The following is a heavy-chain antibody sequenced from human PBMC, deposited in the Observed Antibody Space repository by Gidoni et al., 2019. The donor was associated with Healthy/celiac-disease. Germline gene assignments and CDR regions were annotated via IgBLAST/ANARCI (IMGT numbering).Heavy chain of an antibody. V-gene: IGHV3-21*01. D-gene: IGHD4-17*01. CDR3: ARDPTTGKGGWFDP. Sequence: EVQLVESGGGLVKPGGSLRLSCAASGFTFSSYSMNWVRQAPGKGLEWVSSISSSSSYIYYADSVKGRFTISRDNAKNSLYLQMNSLRAEDTAVYYCARDPTTGKGGWFDPWGQGTLVTVSS. CDR2: ISSSSSYI. CDR1: GFTFSSYS. J-gene: IGHJ5*02.